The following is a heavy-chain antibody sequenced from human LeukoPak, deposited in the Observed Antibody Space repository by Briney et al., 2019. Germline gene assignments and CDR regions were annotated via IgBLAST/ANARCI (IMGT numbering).Heavy chain of an antibody. J-gene: IGHJ5*02. CDR3: ARGPDNYYDSSNNWFDP. CDR2: INPSGGST. Sequence: ASVKVSCKASGYTFNNHYMYWVRQAPGQGLEWMGVINPSGGSTSYAQKFQGRVTMTRDTSTRTVYMEVNSLRSEDTAVYYCARGPDNYYDSSNNWFDPWGQGTLVTVSS. CDR1: GYTFNNHY. V-gene: IGHV1-46*02. D-gene: IGHD3-22*01.